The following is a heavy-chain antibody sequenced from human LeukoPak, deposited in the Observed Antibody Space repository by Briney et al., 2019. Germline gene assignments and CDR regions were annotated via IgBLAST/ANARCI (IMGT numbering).Heavy chain of an antibody. CDR3: ARETSGSH. D-gene: IGHD1-26*01. Sequence: GRSLRLSCAASGFTFDDYAMHWVRQAPGKGLEWVSGISWNSGSIGYADSVKGRFTISRDNAKNSLYLQMNSLRAEDTAVYYCARETSGSHWGQGTLVTVSS. J-gene: IGHJ4*02. CDR1: GFTFDDYA. CDR2: ISWNSGSI. V-gene: IGHV3-9*01.